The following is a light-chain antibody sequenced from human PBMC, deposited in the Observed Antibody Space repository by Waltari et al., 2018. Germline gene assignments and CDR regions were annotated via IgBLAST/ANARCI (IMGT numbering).Light chain of an antibody. V-gene: IGLV2-23*01. Sequence: QSALTQPASVSGSPGQSITISCTGTSSAVGTYNLVSWYQHHPGKAPKLMIYAGSKRPSGVSNRFSGSKSGNTASLTISGLQAEDEADYYCCSYAGSSTWVFGGGTKLTVL. J-gene: IGLJ3*02. CDR1: SSAVGTYNL. CDR2: AGS. CDR3: CSYAGSSTWV.